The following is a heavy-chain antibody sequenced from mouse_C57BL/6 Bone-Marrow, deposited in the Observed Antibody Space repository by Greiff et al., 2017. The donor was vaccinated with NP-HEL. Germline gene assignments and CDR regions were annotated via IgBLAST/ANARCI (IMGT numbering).Heavy chain of an antibody. CDR3: ARYYYGSSSFDY. D-gene: IGHD1-1*01. V-gene: IGHV1-72*01. J-gene: IGHJ2*01. CDR2: IDPNSGGT. CDR1: GYTFTSYL. Sequence: VHLVESGAELVKPGASVKLSCKASGYTFTSYLMHWVKQRPGRGLEWIGRIDPNSGGTKYNEKFKSKATLTVDKPSSTAYMQLNSLTSEDSAVYYWARYYYGSSSFDYWGQGTTLTVSS.